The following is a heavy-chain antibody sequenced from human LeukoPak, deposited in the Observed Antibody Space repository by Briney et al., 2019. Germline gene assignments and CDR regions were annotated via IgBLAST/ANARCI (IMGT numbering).Heavy chain of an antibody. V-gene: IGHV4-59*01. D-gene: IGHD3-3*01. CDR1: GGSISSYY. Sequence: SETLSLTCTVSGGSISSYYWSWIRQPPGKGLEWIGYIYYSGSTNYNPSLKSRVTISVDTSKNQFSLKLSSVTAADTAVYYCARLGYDFWSGYYSMSFDYWGQGTLVTVSS. J-gene: IGHJ4*02. CDR3: ARLGYDFWSGYYSMSFDY. CDR2: IYYSGST.